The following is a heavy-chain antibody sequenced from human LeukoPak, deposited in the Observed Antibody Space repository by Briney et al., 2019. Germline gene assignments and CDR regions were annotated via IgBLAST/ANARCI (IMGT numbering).Heavy chain of an antibody. CDR2: ISRSSSYT. CDR1: GFTFSDYY. J-gene: IGHJ3*02. V-gene: IGHV3-11*06. CDR3: ARVGRGSYGAFDI. D-gene: IGHD4-17*01. Sequence: GGSLRLSCAASGFTFSDYYISWIRQAPGKGLEWVSYISRSSSYTNYADSVKGRFTISRDNAKNSLYLQMNSLRAEDTAVYYCARVGRGSYGAFDIWGQGTMVTVSS.